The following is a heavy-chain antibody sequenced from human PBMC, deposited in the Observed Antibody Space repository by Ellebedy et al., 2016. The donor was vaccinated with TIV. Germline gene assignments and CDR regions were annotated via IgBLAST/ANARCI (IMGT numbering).Heavy chain of an antibody. J-gene: IGHJ3*02. CDR2: IIPILGIA. Sequence: SVKVSXKASGGTFSSYAISWVRQAPGQGLEWMGRIIPILGIANYAQKFQGRVTITADKSTSTAYMELSSLRSEDTAVYYCAYIRGYQLLWDDAFDIWGQGTMVTVSS. CDR1: GGTFSSYA. CDR3: AYIRGYQLLWDDAFDI. V-gene: IGHV1-69*04. D-gene: IGHD2-2*01.